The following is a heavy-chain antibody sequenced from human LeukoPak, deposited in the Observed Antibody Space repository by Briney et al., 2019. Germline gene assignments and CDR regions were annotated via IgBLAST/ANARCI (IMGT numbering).Heavy chain of an antibody. CDR2: ISTYNGNT. J-gene: IGHJ4*02. CDR1: GYSFISYG. V-gene: IGHV1-18*01. D-gene: IGHD6-19*01. Sequence: GASVKVSCKASGYSFISYGINWVRQAPGQGLEWMGWISTYNGNTHYAQKLQGRVTMTTDTSTSTAYMELRSLRSDDTAVYYCARDAGYSSGWDYWGQGTLVTVSS. CDR3: ARDAGYSSGWDY.